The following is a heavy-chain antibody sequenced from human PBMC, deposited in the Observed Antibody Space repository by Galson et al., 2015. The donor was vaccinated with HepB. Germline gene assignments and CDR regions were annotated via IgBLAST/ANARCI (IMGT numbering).Heavy chain of an antibody. J-gene: IGHJ4*02. D-gene: IGHD3-3*01. CDR3: ASPHDFWSGAFGY. CDR2: INPGNLRT. V-gene: IGHV1-3*01. Sequence: SVKVSCKASGYIFTSFAMHWVRQAPGQSLEWMGWINPGNLRTIYSQKFQGRILITSSKSASTAYMELSSLTSEDTAVYYCASPHDFWSGAFGYWGQGTLVTVSS. CDR1: GYIFTSFA.